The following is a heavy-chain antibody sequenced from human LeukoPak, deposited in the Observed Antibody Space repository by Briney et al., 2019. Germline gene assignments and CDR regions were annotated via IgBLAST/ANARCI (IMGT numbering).Heavy chain of an antibody. D-gene: IGHD6-19*01. CDR1: GVSINSYY. J-gene: IGHJ4*02. Sequence: SETLSLICTVSGVSINSYYWNWIRQPAGKGLEWIGHIYTRGSTKYNPSLKSRVTMSIDTSKNQFSLNLYSVTAADTAVYYCATNYTAVSAFDSWGQGTLVTVSS. CDR2: IYTRGST. V-gene: IGHV4-4*07. CDR3: ATNYTAVSAFDS.